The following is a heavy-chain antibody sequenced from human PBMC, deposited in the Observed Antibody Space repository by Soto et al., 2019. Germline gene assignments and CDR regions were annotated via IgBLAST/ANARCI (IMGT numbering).Heavy chain of an antibody. CDR3: ARDCSPSSCYNAGSYYYYGMDV. V-gene: IGHV4-4*07. D-gene: IGHD6-13*01. J-gene: IGHJ6*01. CDR2: ICASGST. CDR1: GCSTSSYY. Sequence: XETLSLPCTVSGCSTSSYYWRWIRQPAGKGLDWIGRICASGSTNYSPSLKSRVPMSLDTSKNHFFLKLSSLTAGGTAGYYCARDCSPSSCYNAGSYYYYGMDVWGQGTTVTVAS.